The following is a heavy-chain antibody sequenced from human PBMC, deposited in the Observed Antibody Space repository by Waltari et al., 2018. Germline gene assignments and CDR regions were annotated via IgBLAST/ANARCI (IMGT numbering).Heavy chain of an antibody. CDR3: ARDSYYYYMDV. V-gene: IGHV3-48*04. J-gene: IGHJ6*03. Sequence: EVQLVESGGGLVQPGGSLRLSCAASGFTFSRYSMNWVRQAPGKGLEWVSYISSSSSTIYYADSVKGRFTISRDNAKNSLYLQMNSLRAEDTAVYYCARDSYYYYMDVWGKGTTVTVSS. CDR2: ISSSSSTI. CDR1: GFTFSRYS.